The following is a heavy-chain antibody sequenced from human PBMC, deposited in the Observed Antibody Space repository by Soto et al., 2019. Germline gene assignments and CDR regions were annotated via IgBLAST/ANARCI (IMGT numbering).Heavy chain of an antibody. CDR2: IYNSGST. J-gene: IGHJ5*02. Sequence: ETLSLTCSVSGGSIRSFSWSWIRQPPGRGLEWIGYIYNSGSTNYNPSLKSRATISVDTSKNQFSLTLTSVTAADTAVYYCARFHKYSEANWFDPWGQGTLVTVSS. CDR3: ARFHKYSEANWFDP. D-gene: IGHD2-15*01. V-gene: IGHV4-4*09. CDR1: GGSIRSFS.